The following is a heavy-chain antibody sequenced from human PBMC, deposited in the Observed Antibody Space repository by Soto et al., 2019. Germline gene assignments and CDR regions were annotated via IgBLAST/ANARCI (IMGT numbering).Heavy chain of an antibody. V-gene: IGHV4-59*06. J-gene: IGHJ6*02. Sequence: SETLSLTCTVSGGSISSYYWSWIRQHPGKGLEWIGYIYYSGSTYYNPSLKSRVTISVDTSKNQFSLKLSSVTAADTAVYYCARELRFGEDYYGMDVWGQGTTVTVSS. CDR3: ARELRFGEDYYGMDV. CDR2: IYYSGST. D-gene: IGHD3-10*01. CDR1: GGSISSYY.